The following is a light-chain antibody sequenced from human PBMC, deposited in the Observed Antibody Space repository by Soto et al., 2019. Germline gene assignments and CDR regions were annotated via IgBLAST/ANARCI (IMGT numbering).Light chain of an antibody. CDR3: QQYASSPLT. CDR1: QSVGRDY. V-gene: IGKV3-20*01. CDR2: HAS. J-gene: IGKJ4*01. Sequence: EIVLTQSPGTLSLSPGERATLSCRASQSVGRDYLAWYQQKPGQAPRLLIYHASSSATGIPDRFSGSGSGTDFTLNISRLEPEDFAEFYCQQYASSPLTFGGGTKVEIK.